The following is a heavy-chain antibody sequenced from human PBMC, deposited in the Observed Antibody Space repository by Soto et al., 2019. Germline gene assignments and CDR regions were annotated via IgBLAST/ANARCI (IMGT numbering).Heavy chain of an antibody. D-gene: IGHD3-22*01. J-gene: IGHJ3*02. Sequence: HPGGSLRLSCAASGFTFSSYGMHWVHQAPGKGLEWVAVIWYDGSNKYYADSVKGRFTISRDNSKNTLYLQMNSLRAEDTAVYYCARDSDYYDSSGSANGAFDIWGQGTMVTVSS. CDR1: GFTFSSYG. CDR3: ARDSDYYDSSGSANGAFDI. V-gene: IGHV3-33*01. CDR2: IWYDGSNK.